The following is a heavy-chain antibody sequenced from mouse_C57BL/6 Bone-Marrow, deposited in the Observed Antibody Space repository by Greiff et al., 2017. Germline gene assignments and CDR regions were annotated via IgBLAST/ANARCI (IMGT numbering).Heavy chain of an antibody. D-gene: IGHD1-1*01. Sequence: EVQLQQSGAELVRPGASVKLSCTASGFNIKDDYMHWVKQRPEQGLEWIGWIDPENGDTEYAPKFKGKATITADTSTNTAYLQRRSLTSEDTAVYYSTTVVRYWGQGTTLTVSS. V-gene: IGHV14-4*01. CDR1: GFNIKDDY. CDR3: TTVVRY. J-gene: IGHJ2*01. CDR2: IDPENGDT.